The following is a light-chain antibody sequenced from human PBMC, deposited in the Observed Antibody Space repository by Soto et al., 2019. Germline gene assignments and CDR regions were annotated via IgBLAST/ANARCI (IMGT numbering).Light chain of an antibody. CDR2: EVS. J-gene: IGLJ2*01. CDR1: SSDVGGYDY. CDR3: SSFTVTSALIL. V-gene: IGLV2-14*01. Sequence: QSAVTQPASVSGSTGQSITISCTGTSSDVGGYDYVSWYQQYPGKAPRLIIYEVSHRPSGVSNRFSGSKSGNTASLTISGLRAEYEGDYFCSSFTVTSALILFGGGTKLTVL.